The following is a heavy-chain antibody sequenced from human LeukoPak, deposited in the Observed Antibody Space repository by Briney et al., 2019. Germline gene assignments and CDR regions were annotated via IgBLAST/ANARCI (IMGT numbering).Heavy chain of an antibody. Sequence: VSVKVSCKASGYTFTSYGISWVRQAPGQGLEWMGWISAYNGNTNYAQKLQGRVTMTTDTSTSTAYMELRSLRSDDTAVYYCARDRPMVRGVMHYYYYGMDVWGQGTTVTVSS. CDR1: GYTFTSYG. J-gene: IGHJ6*02. D-gene: IGHD3-10*01. CDR2: ISAYNGNT. V-gene: IGHV1-18*01. CDR3: ARDRPMVRGVMHYYYYGMDV.